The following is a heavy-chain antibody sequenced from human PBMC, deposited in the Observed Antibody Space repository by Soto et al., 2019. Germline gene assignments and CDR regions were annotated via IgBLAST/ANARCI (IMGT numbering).Heavy chain of an antibody. D-gene: IGHD2-8*01. CDR3: ARDEYNNGRNWLNP. CDR1: GITFDDYA. V-gene: IGHV3-9*01. CDR2: ISWNGDKI. Sequence: EVQLVESGGGLVQPGRSLTLSCSASGITFDDYAMHWVRQAPGKGLEWVSGISWNGDKITYADAVKGRFTISRDNAKNSLYLEMNSLRTDDTAFYYCARDEYNNGRNWLNPWGQGTLVTVTS. J-gene: IGHJ5*02.